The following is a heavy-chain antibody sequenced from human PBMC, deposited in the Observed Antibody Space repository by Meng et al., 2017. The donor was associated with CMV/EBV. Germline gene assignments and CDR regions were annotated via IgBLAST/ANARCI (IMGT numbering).Heavy chain of an antibody. Sequence: GSISRGGYYWSWIRQHPGKGLEWIGYIYYSGSTYYNPSLKSRVTISVDTSKNPFSLKLSSVTAADTAVYYCAREGIVVVPASRYFDYWGQGTLVTVSS. CDR2: IYYSGST. V-gene: IGHV4-31*02. D-gene: IGHD2-2*01. CDR1: GSISRGGYY. CDR3: AREGIVVVPASRYFDY. J-gene: IGHJ4*02.